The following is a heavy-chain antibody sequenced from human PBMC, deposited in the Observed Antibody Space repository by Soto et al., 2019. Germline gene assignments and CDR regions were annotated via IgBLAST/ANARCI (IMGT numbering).Heavy chain of an antibody. J-gene: IGHJ4*02. CDR1: GGSIGGSNYF. CDR3: ARIRLRHFDY. D-gene: IGHD4-17*01. V-gene: IGHV4-31*02. Sequence: SETLSLTCTVSGGSIGGSNYFWGWIRQHPGKGLEWIGYIYYSGSTYYNPSLKSRVTISVDTSKNQFSLKLSSVTAADTAVYYCARIRLRHFDYWGQGTLVTVSS. CDR2: IYYSGST.